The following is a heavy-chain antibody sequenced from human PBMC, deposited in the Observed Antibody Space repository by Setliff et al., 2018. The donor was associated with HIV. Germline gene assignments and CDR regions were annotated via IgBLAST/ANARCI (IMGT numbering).Heavy chain of an antibody. V-gene: IGHV4-34*01. CDR1: GESFSGYY. CDR3: ARVETTVRGATYGLDV. D-gene: IGHD3-10*01. J-gene: IGHJ6*02. CDR2: INHSGNT. Sequence: SETLSLTCAVFGESFSGYYWSWIRQPPGKGLEWIGEINHSGNTNYNPSLKSRVTISIDTSKNQFSLKLSSVTAADTAVYYCARVETTVRGATYGLDVWGQGTTVTVSS.